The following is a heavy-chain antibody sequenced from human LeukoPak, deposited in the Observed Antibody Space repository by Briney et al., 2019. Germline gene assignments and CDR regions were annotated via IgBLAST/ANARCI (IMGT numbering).Heavy chain of an antibody. CDR2: ISAYNGNT. J-gene: IGHJ4*02. D-gene: IGHD2-15*01. CDR1: GYTFTSYG. CDR3: SREYCSGGSCFTNYFDY. V-gene: IGHV1-18*01. Sequence: ASVKVSCKASGYTFTSYGISWVRQAPGQGLEWMGWISAYNGNTNYAQKLQGRVTITTDTSTSTAYMELRSLRSDDTAVYYCSREYCSGGSCFTNYFDYWGQGTLVTVSS.